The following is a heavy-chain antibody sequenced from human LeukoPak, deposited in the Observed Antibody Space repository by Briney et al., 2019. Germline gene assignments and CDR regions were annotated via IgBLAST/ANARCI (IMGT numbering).Heavy chain of an antibody. CDR1: GGSISSYY. J-gene: IGHJ4*02. Sequence: PSETLSLTCTVSGGSISSYYWSWIRQPPGKGLEWIGYIYYSGNTNHNPSLKSRLTISVDTSKNQFSLKLSYVTAADTAVYYCARLHELYYFDFWGQGTLVTVSS. D-gene: IGHD1-26*01. V-gene: IGHV4-59*08. CDR3: ARLHELYYFDF. CDR2: IYYSGNT.